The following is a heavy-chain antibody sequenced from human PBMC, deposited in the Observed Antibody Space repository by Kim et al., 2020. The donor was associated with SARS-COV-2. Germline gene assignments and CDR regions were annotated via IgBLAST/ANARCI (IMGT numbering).Heavy chain of an antibody. D-gene: IGHD3-3*01. CDR3: ARDGFLEWLYYFDY. Sequence: GGSLRLSCAASGFTFSNHAMHWVRQAPGKGLEWVVGIWYDGSYEYYADSVKGRFSISRDNSEKMVFLQMNSLRAEDTAVYYCARDGFLEWLYYFDYWGPGTLVTVSP. J-gene: IGHJ4*02. V-gene: IGHV3-33*01. CDR1: GFTFSNHA. CDR2: IWYDGSYE.